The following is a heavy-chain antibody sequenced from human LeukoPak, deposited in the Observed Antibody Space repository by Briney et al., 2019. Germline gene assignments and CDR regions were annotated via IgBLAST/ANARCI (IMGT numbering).Heavy chain of an antibody. CDR2: ISYTGTYI. CDR1: AFSLNAYN. D-gene: IGHD3-3*01. J-gene: IGHJ4*02. CDR3: AREDDFWSGYLDY. V-gene: IGHV3-21*01. Sequence: GGSLRLSCAASAFSLNAYNMNWVRQAPGKGLEWVSSISYTGTYIYYADSVKGRFTISRDNAKNSLYLRMNSLRAEDTAVYYCAREDDFWSGYLDYWGQGTLVSVSS.